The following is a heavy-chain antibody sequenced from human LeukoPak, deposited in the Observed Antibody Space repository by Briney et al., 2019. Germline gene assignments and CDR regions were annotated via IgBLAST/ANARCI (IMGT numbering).Heavy chain of an antibody. Sequence: GGSLRLSCAASGFTFSSYGMHWVRQAPGKGLEWVAFIRYDGSNKCYADSVKGRLTISRDNSRNTLYLQMNSLRAEDTAVYYCAKEHPYYDSSGYYTPAPFDYWGQGTLVTVSS. V-gene: IGHV3-30*02. CDR2: IRYDGSNK. J-gene: IGHJ4*02. CDR3: AKEHPYYDSSGYYTPAPFDY. CDR1: GFTFSSYG. D-gene: IGHD3-22*01.